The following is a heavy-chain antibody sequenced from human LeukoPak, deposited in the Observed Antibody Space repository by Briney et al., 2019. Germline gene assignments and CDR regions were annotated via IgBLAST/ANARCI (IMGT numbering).Heavy chain of an antibody. CDR2: IYYSGST. J-gene: IGHJ3*02. CDR1: GGSISSSSYY. V-gene: IGHV4-39*01. Sequence: SETLSLTCTVSGGSISSSSYYWGWIRQPPGKGLEWIGSIYYSGSTYYNPSFKSRVTISVDTSKNQFSLKLSSVTAADTAVYYCARGILSLYSSGWYDRLDAFDIWGQGTMVTVSS. CDR3: ARGILSLYSSGWYDRLDAFDI. D-gene: IGHD6-19*01.